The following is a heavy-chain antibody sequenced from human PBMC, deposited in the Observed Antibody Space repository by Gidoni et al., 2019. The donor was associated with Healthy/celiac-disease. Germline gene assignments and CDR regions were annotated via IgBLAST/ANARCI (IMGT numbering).Heavy chain of an antibody. J-gene: IGHJ4*02. CDR3: ASTDSGYDLAYSRRLDY. CDR2: ISYEGSNK. V-gene: IGHV3-30*03. D-gene: IGHD5-12*01. Sequence: QAPLVESGGGVVQPGRSLRLSCAASGFTFRSPCMHWGRQAPAKGLEWVAVISYEGSNKYYADSGKGRFTISRENSKNTLYLQMNSLRAEDTAVYYCASTDSGYDLAYSRRLDYWGQGTLVTVSS. CDR1: GFTFRSPC.